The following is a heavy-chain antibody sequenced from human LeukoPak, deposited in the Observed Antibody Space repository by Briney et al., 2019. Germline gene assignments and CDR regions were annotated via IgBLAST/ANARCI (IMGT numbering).Heavy chain of an antibody. CDR2: IIPIFGTA. CDR1: GGTFSSNA. CDR3: ATGGRYGIEFEYFDY. J-gene: IGHJ4*02. Sequence: GASVKVSCKASGGTFSSNAISWVRQAPGQGLEWMGGIIPIFGTANYAQKFQGRVTITTDESTSTAYMELSSLRSEDTAVYYCATGGRYGIEFEYFDYWGQGTLVTVSS. D-gene: IGHD3-9*01. V-gene: IGHV1-69*05.